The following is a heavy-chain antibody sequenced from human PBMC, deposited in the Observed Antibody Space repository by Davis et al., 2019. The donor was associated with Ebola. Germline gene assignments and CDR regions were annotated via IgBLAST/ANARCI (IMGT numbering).Heavy chain of an antibody. V-gene: IGHV4-59*01. CDR3: ARGGLVPAALYL. Sequence: PSETLSLTCTVSGASMTSYYWSWIRQPPGKGLEWIGFIAYTGNTIYNPTLKSRVTISGDTSRKHFSLRLSSVTAADSAVYYCARGGLVPAALYLWGQGTMVTVSS. D-gene: IGHD3/OR15-3a*01. CDR1: GASMTSYY. CDR2: IAYTGNT. J-gene: IGHJ3*01.